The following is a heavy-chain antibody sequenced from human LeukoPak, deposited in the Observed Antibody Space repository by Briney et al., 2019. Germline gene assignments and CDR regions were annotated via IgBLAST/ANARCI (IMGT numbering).Heavy chain of an antibody. CDR2: INHSGST. V-gene: IGHV4-34*01. D-gene: IGHD3-3*01. CDR3: ARGLNDSWTGENY. J-gene: IGHJ4*02. Sequence: SETLSLTCAVYDGSFSGYYWSWIRQPPGKGLEWIGQINHSGSTNYNPSLKSRVTISLDTSKSQFSLKVRYVTAADTAVYYCARGLNDSWTGENYWGQGTLVTVSS. CDR1: DGSFSGYY.